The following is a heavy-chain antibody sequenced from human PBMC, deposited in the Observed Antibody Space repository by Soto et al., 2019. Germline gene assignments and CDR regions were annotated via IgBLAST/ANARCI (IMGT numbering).Heavy chain of an antibody. CDR1: GFTFSSYS. Sequence: EVQLVESGGGLVKPGGSLRLSCAASGFTFSSYSMNWVRQAPGKGLEWVSSISSSSSYIYYADSVKGRFTISRDNAKNSLHLQMNSLRAEDTAVYYCASIAVAGLYYFDYWGQGTLVTVSS. D-gene: IGHD6-19*01. V-gene: IGHV3-21*01. J-gene: IGHJ4*02. CDR2: ISSSSSYI. CDR3: ASIAVAGLYYFDY.